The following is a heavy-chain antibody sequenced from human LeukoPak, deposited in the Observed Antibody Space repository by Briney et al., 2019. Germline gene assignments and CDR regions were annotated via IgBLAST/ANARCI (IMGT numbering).Heavy chain of an antibody. CDR2: IKSNTDGWTT. D-gene: IGHD3-3*01. V-gene: IGHV3-15*01. CDR1: GFIFSNAW. J-gene: IGHJ4*02. CDR3: TTGGGLYYDFWSGYQHIDY. Sequence: PGGSLRLSCAASGFIFSNAWMTWVRQAPGKGLEWVGRIKSNTDGWTTDYAAPVKGRFTISRDDSKNTLYLQMNSLRTEDTAVYYCTTGGGLYYDFWSGYQHIDYWGQGTLVTVSS.